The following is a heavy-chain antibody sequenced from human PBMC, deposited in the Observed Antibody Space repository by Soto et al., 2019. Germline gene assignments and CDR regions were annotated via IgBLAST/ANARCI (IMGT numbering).Heavy chain of an antibody. Sequence: ASVKVSCKAFGYTFTSYDINWVRQATGQGLEWVGWMNPNSGNRGYAPKFQGRVTMTWNTSISTAYMEVSSLRSGDTAVYYCTRTGLRLPNAYRGQGTLVIVSS. V-gene: IGHV1-8*01. CDR3: TRTGLRLPNAY. J-gene: IGHJ4*02. CDR1: GYTFTSYD. CDR2: MNPNSGNR. D-gene: IGHD6-25*01.